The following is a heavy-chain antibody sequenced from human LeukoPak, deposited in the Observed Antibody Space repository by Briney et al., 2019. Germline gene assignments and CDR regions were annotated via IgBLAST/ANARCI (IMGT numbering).Heavy chain of an antibody. Sequence: SQTLSLASTVYGGSISSGDYYWSWIRQPPGKGLEWIGYIYYSGSTYYNPALKSRVTISADTSKTQFSLKLSSVTAADTAVYYCARGALYYYDSSGYPTQGHFDYWGQGTLVTVSS. CDR1: GGSISSGDYY. D-gene: IGHD3-22*01. V-gene: IGHV4-30-4*08. CDR3: ARGALYYYDSSGYPTQGHFDY. CDR2: IYYSGST. J-gene: IGHJ4*02.